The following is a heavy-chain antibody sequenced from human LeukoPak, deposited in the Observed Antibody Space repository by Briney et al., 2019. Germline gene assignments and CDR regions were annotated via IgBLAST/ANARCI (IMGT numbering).Heavy chain of an antibody. Sequence: SETLSLTCAVYGGSFSGYYWSWIRQPPGKGLEGIGEINHSGSTNYNPSLKSRVTISVDTSKNQFSLKLSSVNAADTAVYYCARINSSGWYGYYYYYGMDVWGQGTTVTVSS. V-gene: IGHV4-34*01. J-gene: IGHJ6*02. CDR1: GGSFSGYY. CDR3: ARINSSGWYGYYYYYGMDV. D-gene: IGHD6-19*01. CDR2: INHSGST.